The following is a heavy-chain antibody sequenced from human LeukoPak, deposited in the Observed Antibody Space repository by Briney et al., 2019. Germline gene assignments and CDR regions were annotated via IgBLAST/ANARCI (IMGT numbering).Heavy chain of an antibody. V-gene: IGHV1-69*05. J-gene: IGHJ4*02. CDR3: ARQAHYYDFWSGYFTAPNIFYFDY. CDR2: IIPIFGTA. Sequence: ASVKVSCKASRGTFSSYAISWVRQAPGQGLEWMGGIIPIFGTANYAQKFQGRVTITTDESTSTAYMELSSLRSEDTAVYYCARQAHYYDFWSGYFTAPNIFYFDYWGQGTLVTVSS. D-gene: IGHD3-3*01. CDR1: RGTFSSYA.